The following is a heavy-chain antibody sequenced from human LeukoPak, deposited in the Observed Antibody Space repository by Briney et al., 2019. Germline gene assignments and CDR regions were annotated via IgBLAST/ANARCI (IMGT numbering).Heavy chain of an antibody. CDR3: ASPKTYYYDSSGYYSFDY. CDR1: GGSISSSSYY. D-gene: IGHD3-22*01. Sequence: SETLSLTCTVSGGSISSSSYYWGWLRQPPGKGLEWIGSIYYSGSTYYNPSLKSRVTISVDTSKNQFSLKLSSVTAADTAVYYCASPKTYYYDSSGYYSFDYWGQGTLVTVSS. V-gene: IGHV4-39*01. CDR2: IYYSGST. J-gene: IGHJ4*02.